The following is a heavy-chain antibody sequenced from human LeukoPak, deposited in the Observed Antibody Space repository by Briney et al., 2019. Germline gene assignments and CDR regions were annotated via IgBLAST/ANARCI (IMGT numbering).Heavy chain of an antibody. CDR1: GFTFSSYS. CDR2: ISSSSSYI. CDR3: ARFTAYSSSWYYFDY. J-gene: IGHJ4*02. V-gene: IGHV3-21*01. D-gene: IGHD6-13*01. Sequence: GGSLRLSCAASGFTFSSYSMNWVRQAPGKGLEWVSSISSSSSYIYYADSVKGRFTIPRDNAKNSLYLQMNSLRAEDTAVYYCARFTAYSSSWYYFDYWGQGTLVTVSS.